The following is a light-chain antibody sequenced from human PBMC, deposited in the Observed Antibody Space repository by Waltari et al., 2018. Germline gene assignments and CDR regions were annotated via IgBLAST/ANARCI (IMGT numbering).Light chain of an antibody. CDR3: GTWDDSLSRPV. Sequence: QSVLTQPPSASGTPGQRVTISCSGSSSNIESNYVYWYQQFPGTAPKVLMFKNNPRPSGGPDRFAASKSGASASLAISGLRSDDEADYYCGTWDDSLSRPVFGGGTKLTVL. CDR2: KNN. J-gene: IGLJ3*02. CDR1: SSNIESNY. V-gene: IGLV1-47*01.